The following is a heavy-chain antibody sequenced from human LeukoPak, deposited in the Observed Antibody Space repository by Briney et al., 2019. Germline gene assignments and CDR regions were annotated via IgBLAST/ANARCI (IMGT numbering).Heavy chain of an antibody. D-gene: IGHD3-10*01. V-gene: IGHV1-18*01. CDR3: ARDPGITMVRGVLDAFDI. J-gene: IGHJ3*02. Sequence: GASVKVSCKASGGTFSSYAISWVGQAPGQGLEWMGWISAYNGNTNYAQKLQGRVTMTTDTSTSTAYMELRSLRSDDTAVYYCARDPGITMVRGVLDAFDIWGQGTMVTVSS. CDR2: ISAYNGNT. CDR1: GGTFSSYA.